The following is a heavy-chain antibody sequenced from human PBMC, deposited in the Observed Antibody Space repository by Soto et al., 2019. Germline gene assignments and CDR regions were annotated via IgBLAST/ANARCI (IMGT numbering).Heavy chain of an antibody. CDR2: IWNDGSNK. CDR1: GFTFSSYG. J-gene: IGHJ4*02. V-gene: IGHV3-33*01. CDR3: ARATPTYDSSGYYYLPDY. Sequence: VQLVESGGGVVQPGRSQRLSCAASGFTFSSYGMHWVRQAPGKGLEWVAVIWNDGSNKYYADSVKGRVTISRDNSKNTLYLQMNSLRAEDTAVYYCARATPTYDSSGYYYLPDYWGQGTLVTVSS. D-gene: IGHD3-22*01.